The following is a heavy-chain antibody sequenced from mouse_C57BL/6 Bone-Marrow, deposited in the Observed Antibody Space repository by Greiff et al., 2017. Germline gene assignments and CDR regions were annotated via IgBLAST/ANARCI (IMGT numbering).Heavy chain of an antibody. V-gene: IGHV1-55*01. D-gene: IGHD1-1*01. CDR1: GYTFTSYW. Sequence: QVQLQQPGAELVKPGASVKMSCKASGYTFTSYWITWVKQRPGQGLEWIGDIYPGSGSTNYNEKFKSKATLTVDTSSSTAYMQLSSMTSEDSAVYYCARYYYGSSYFFDYWGQGTTLTVSS. CDR2: IYPGSGST. J-gene: IGHJ2*01. CDR3: ARYYYGSSYFFDY.